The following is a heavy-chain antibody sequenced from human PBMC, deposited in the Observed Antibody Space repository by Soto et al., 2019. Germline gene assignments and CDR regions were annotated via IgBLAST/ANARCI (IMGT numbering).Heavy chain of an antibody. Sequence: PSETLSLTCGVYGGSFSGYYWNWIRQPPEKGLEWIGDINHSGSTNYHPSLKSRATISVDTSKNQLSLKLSSVTAADTALYYCARGRGGGTTTNFDYWGQGTLVTVS. CDR1: GGSFSGYY. D-gene: IGHD1-7*01. J-gene: IGHJ4*02. CDR2: INHSGST. V-gene: IGHV4-34*01. CDR3: ARGRGGGTTTNFDY.